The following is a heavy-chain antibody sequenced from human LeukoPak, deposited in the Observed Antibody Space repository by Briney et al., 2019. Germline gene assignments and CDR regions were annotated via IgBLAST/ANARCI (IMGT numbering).Heavy chain of an antibody. J-gene: IGHJ4*02. CDR2: INHSGST. Sequence: TSETLSLTCAVYGGSFSGYYWSWIRQPPGKGLEWIGEINHSGSTNYNPSLKSRVTISVDTSKNQFSLKLSSVTAADTAVYYCARAGYSSGWYEDYWGQGTLVTVSS. CDR1: GGSFSGYY. V-gene: IGHV4-34*01. CDR3: ARAGYSSGWYEDY. D-gene: IGHD6-19*01.